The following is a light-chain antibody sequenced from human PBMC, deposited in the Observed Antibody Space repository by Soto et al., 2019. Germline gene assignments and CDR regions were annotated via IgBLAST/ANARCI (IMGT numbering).Light chain of an antibody. V-gene: IGKV3-20*01. CDR1: QSVSSSY. J-gene: IGKJ1*01. CDR2: GAS. Sequence: ESVLTQSPGALSLAPGERATLSCGASQSVSSSYLAWYQQKPGQAPRLLIYGASTRATGIPDRFSGSGSGTDFTLTISRLEPEDFAVYYCQQYGSSPRTFGQGTKVAIK. CDR3: QQYGSSPRT.